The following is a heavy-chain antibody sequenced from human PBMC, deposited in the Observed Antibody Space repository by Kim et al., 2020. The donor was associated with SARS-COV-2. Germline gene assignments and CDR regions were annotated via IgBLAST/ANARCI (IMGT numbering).Heavy chain of an antibody. V-gene: IGHV3-7*03. Sequence: GGSLRLSCAASGFTFSNYWMSWVRQAPGKGLEWVANIKHDGTEKFYLDSVKGRFTMSRDNAKNSLYLQMNGLRAEDTAVYYCARGDYYDTSGIFADAFDIWGQGTTVTVS. CDR3: ARGDYYDTSGIFADAFDI. CDR1: GFTFSNYW. J-gene: IGHJ3*02. CDR2: IKHDGTEK. D-gene: IGHD3-22*01.